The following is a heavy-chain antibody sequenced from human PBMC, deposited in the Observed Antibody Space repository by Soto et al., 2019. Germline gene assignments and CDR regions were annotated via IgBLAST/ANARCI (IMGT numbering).Heavy chain of an antibody. V-gene: IGHV1-8*01. Sequence: QVQLVQSGAEVKKPGASVKVSCKASGYTFTSYDINWVRQATGQGLEWMGWMNPNSGNTGYAQKFQGRVTMTRNTSISTAYMELSSLRSEDTAVYYCARGLNLLYDFWSGYNDYWGQGTLVTVSS. CDR2: MNPNSGNT. D-gene: IGHD3-3*01. CDR1: GYTFTSYD. J-gene: IGHJ4*02. CDR3: ARGLNLLYDFWSGYNDY.